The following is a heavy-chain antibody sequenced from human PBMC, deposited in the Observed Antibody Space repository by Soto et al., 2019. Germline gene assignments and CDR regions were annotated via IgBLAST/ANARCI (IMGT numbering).Heavy chain of an antibody. V-gene: IGHV3-7*01. J-gene: IGHJ4*02. D-gene: IGHD3-10*01. CDR3: ARDPPMVRGVDSY. Sequence: EGSLRLSCAASGFTFSSYWMSWVRQAPGKGLEWVANIKQDGSEKYYVDSVKGRFTISRDNAKNSLYLQMNSLRAEDTAVYYCARDPPMVRGVDSYWGQGTLVTVSS. CDR2: IKQDGSEK. CDR1: GFTFSSYW.